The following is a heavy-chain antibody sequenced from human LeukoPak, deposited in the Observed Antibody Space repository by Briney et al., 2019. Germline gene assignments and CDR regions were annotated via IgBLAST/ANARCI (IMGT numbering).Heavy chain of an antibody. J-gene: IGHJ4*02. CDR3: ARPLFRGYIFGWGY. V-gene: IGHV4-4*07. CDR1: GGSISSYC. CDR2: IHTSGST. Sequence: PSETLSLTCTVSGGSISSYCWNWVRQPAGKGLEWIGRIHTSGSTKYNPSLKSRVTMSVDMSKNQISLRLSSVTAADTAVYYCARPLFRGYIFGWGYWGQGTLVTVSS. D-gene: IGHD5-18*01.